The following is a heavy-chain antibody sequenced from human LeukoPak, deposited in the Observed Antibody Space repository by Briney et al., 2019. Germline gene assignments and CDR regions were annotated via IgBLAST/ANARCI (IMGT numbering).Heavy chain of an antibody. CDR2: IRSKAYGGAV. CDR1: GFTFCDSG. D-gene: IGHD3-3*01. Sequence: PGGSLRLSCTASGFTFCDSGMSWFRQAPGKGLEWLGFIRSKAYGGAVEYAASVKGRFTISRDDSKSIAYLLMNSLKTEDTAVYYCSRAPYYDFWCDYWGQGTLVTVSS. CDR3: SRAPYYDFWCDY. J-gene: IGHJ4*02. V-gene: IGHV3-49*03.